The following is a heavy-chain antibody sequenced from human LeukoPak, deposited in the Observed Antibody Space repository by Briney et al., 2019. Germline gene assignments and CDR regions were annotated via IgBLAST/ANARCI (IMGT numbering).Heavy chain of an antibody. D-gene: IGHD4-17*01. V-gene: IGHV3-23*01. Sequence: GGPLRLSCAASGFTFISYAMSWVRQAPGKGLEWVSAISGSGDNTYYGDSVKGRFTMSRDNSKNTLYLQMSSLRAEDTAVYYCAKDAGSYGDYNSWYFDLWGRGTLVTFSS. J-gene: IGHJ2*01. CDR1: GFTFISYA. CDR3: AKDAGSYGDYNSWYFDL. CDR2: ISGSGDNT.